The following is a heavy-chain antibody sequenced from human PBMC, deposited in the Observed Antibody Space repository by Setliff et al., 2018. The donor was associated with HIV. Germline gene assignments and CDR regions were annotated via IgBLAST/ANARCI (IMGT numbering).Heavy chain of an antibody. Sequence: ASVKVSCKASGYTFISYGINWVRQAPGQGLEWVGWISAYNGYTNYAQKFQGRVTITADESTSTAYMELSSLRSEDTAVYYCATAGEMATIGYSYYYMDVWGKGTTVTVSS. CDR3: ATAGEMATIGYSYYYMDV. CDR2: ISAYNGYT. V-gene: IGHV1-18*01. J-gene: IGHJ6*03. CDR1: GYTFISYG. D-gene: IGHD3-10*01.